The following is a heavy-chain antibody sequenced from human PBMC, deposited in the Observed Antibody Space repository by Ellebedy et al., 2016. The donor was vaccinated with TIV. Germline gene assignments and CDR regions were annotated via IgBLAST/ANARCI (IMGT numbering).Heavy chain of an antibody. V-gene: IGHV1-18*01. CDR3: ARVKGAGYSYVSY. CDR1: GYTFRTYG. D-gene: IGHD5-18*01. Sequence: ASVKVSCKASGYTFRTYGISWVRQAPGQGLEWMGWISPYSGNTNYAQKVQGRVTMATDTSTNTAYMELRSLRSDDTAVYYCARVKGAGYSYVSYWGQGTLVTVSS. J-gene: IGHJ4*02. CDR2: ISPYSGNT.